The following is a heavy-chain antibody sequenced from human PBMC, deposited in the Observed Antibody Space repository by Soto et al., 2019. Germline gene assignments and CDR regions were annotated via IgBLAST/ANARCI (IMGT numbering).Heavy chain of an antibody. Sequence: GGSLRLSCAASGFTFSSYGMHWVRQAPGKGLEWVAVISYDGSNKYYADSVKGRFTISRDNSKNTLYLQMNSLRAEDTAVYYCAKVGYYYYYMDVWGKGTTVTVSS. V-gene: IGHV3-30*18. J-gene: IGHJ6*03. CDR3: AKVGYYYYYMDV. CDR1: GFTFSSYG. CDR2: ISYDGSNK.